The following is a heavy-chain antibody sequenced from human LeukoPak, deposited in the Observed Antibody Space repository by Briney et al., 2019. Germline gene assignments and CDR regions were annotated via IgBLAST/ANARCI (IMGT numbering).Heavy chain of an antibody. V-gene: IGHV4-31*03. D-gene: IGHD3-9*01. CDR3: ALQYFDWLSIRAYNWFDP. CDR1: GGSISSGGYY. J-gene: IGHJ5*02. Sequence: SETLSLTCTVSGGSISSGGYYWSWIRQHPGKGLEWIGYIYYSGSTYYNPSLKSRVTISVDTSKNQFSLKLSSVTAADTAVYYCALQYFDWLSIRAYNWFDPWGQGTLVTVSS. CDR2: IYYSGST.